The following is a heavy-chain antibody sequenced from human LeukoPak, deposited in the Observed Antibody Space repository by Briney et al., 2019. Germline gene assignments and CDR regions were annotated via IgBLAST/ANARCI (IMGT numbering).Heavy chain of an antibody. CDR3: ARGATWYTSSWSDY. J-gene: IGHJ4*02. Sequence: GGSLRLSCAASGFRFDDYAMHWVRQPPGKGLEWVSLISGDGGGTYYADSVKGRFTISRDNAKNSLYLHMNSLRAEDTAVYYCARGATWYTSSWSDYWGQGTLVTVSS. D-gene: IGHD6-13*01. CDR2: ISGDGGGT. V-gene: IGHV3-43*02. CDR1: GFRFDDYA.